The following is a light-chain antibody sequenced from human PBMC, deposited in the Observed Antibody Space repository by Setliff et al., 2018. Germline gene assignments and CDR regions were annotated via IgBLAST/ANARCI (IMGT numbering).Light chain of an antibody. CDR3: SAYTRSSTYV. CDR2: DVS. CDR1: SSDVGSYDF. Sequence: QSVLTQPASVSGSPGQSITISCSGTSSDVGSYDFVSWYQQYPGKAPKLIIYDVSSRPSGVSNRFSGSKAGNTASLTISGLQAEDEADYYCSAYTRSSTYVFGIGTKVTVL. J-gene: IGLJ1*01. V-gene: IGLV2-14*01.